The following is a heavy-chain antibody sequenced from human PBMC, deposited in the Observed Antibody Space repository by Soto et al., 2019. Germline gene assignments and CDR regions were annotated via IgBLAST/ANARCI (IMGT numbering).Heavy chain of an antibody. J-gene: IGHJ3*02. CDR1: GYSFTSYW. Sequence: GESLKISCKGSGYSFTSYWIGWVRQMPGKGLEWMGIIYPGDSDTRYSPSFQGQVTISADKSISTAYLQWSSLKASDTAMYYCARRTVVGATDDAFDIWGQGTMVTVSS. CDR3: ARRTVVGATDDAFDI. D-gene: IGHD1-26*01. CDR2: IYPGDSDT. V-gene: IGHV5-51*01.